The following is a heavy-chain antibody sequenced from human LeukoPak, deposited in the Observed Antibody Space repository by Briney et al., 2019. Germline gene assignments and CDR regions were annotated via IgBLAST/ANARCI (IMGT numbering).Heavy chain of an antibody. J-gene: IGHJ5*01. CDR1: GFTFSSYA. V-gene: IGHV3-23*01. Sequence: GGSLSLSCVGSGFTFSSYAMNWVRQAPGKGLEWVSGIRDSGGNTYYADSVKGRFTISRDNSKNTLYLQMNSLRAEDTAVYYCAKDYRADILTGYHNWFDSWGQGTLVTVSS. CDR3: AKDYRADILTGYHNWFDS. D-gene: IGHD3-9*01. CDR2: IRDSGGNT.